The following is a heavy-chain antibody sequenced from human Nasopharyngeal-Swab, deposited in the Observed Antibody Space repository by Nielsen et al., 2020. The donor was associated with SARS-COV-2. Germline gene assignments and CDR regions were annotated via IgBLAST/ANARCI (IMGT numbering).Heavy chain of an antibody. CDR2: ISSSSSTI. CDR1: GFTFSSYS. Sequence: GESLKISCAAPGFTFSSYSMNWVRQAPGKGLEWVSYISSSSSTIYYADSVKGRFTISRDNAKNSLYLQMNGLRDEDTAVYYCARAGAARPTATDYWGQGTLVTVSS. J-gene: IGHJ4*02. CDR3: ARAGAARPTATDY. V-gene: IGHV3-48*02. D-gene: IGHD6-6*01.